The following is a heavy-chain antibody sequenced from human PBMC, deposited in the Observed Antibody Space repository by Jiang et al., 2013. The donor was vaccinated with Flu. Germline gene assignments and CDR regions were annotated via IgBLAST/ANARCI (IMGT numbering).Heavy chain of an antibody. CDR3: ARDRGSGYDPGHFDY. CDR2: VSYSGST. D-gene: IGHD5-12*01. Sequence: PGLVKPSETLSLTCNVSGGFINDISGAGSGGPRKGLEWIGYVSYSGSTNYNPSLKSRVTISVDTSKNQFYLKLNSVTAADTAVYFCARDRGSGYDPGHFDYWGQGTLVTVSS. CDR1: GGFINDIS. V-gene: IGHV4-59*12. J-gene: IGHJ4*02.